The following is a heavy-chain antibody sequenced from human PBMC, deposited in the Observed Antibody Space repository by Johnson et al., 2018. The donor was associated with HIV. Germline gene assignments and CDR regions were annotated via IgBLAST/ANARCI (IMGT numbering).Heavy chain of an antibody. CDR2: ISGSGGST. V-gene: IGHV3-23*04. Sequence: MQLVESGGGVVQPGRSVRLFCAASGFTFSSYAMSWVGQAAWKGLEWVSAISGSGGSTYYAESVKGRFTISRDNSKNTMYLHMNSLRAGNTAVYYCARGSEDAFDIWGQGTMVTVSS. CDR1: GFTFSSYA. J-gene: IGHJ3*02. CDR3: ARGSEDAFDI. D-gene: IGHD3-16*01.